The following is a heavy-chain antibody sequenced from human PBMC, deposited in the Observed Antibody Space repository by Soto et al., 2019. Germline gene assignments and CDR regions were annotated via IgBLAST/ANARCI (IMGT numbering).Heavy chain of an antibody. V-gene: IGHV3-23*01. J-gene: IGHJ4*02. Sequence: EVQLLESGGGLVQPGGSLRLSCAASGFTFSSYGMTWVRQAPGKGLEWVSFSSATGAGTYYADSVKGRFTISRDNSKNTPDPQNTRPKARGPAVYYCAKDRRAGGNYGFYSDFWGQGALVIVSS. CDR2: SSATGAGT. CDR1: GFTFSSYG. CDR3: AKDRRAGGNYGFYSDF. D-gene: IGHD1-7*01.